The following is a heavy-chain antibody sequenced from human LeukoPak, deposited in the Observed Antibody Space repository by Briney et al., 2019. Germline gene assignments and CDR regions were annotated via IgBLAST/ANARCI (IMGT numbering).Heavy chain of an antibody. CDR1: GFTFSSYG. Sequence: GGSLRLSCAASGFTFSSYGMPWVRQAPGKGLEWVAVISYDGSNKYYADSVKGRFTISRDNSKNTLYLQMNSLRAEDTAVYYCVKTPYDFWSGFDYWGQGTLVTVSS. D-gene: IGHD3-3*01. J-gene: IGHJ4*02. V-gene: IGHV3-30*18. CDR3: VKTPYDFWSGFDY. CDR2: ISYDGSNK.